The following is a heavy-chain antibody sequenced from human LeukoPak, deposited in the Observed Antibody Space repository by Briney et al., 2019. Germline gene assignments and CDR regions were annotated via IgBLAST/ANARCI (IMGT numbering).Heavy chain of an antibody. J-gene: IGHJ3*02. Sequence: ASVKVSCKASGGTFSSYAISWERQAPGQGPECVGGIIPIFGTANYAKKFQGRVTITKDESTSTAYMEMSRLRSEDTAVYYWANNIAGAGNVAFDIWGQGTMVTVSS. V-gene: IGHV1-69*05. D-gene: IGHD6-19*01. CDR1: GGTFSSYA. CDR2: IIPIFGTA. CDR3: ANNIAGAGNVAFDI.